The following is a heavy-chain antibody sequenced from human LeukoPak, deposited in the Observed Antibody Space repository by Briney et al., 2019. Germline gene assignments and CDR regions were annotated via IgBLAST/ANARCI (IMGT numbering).Heavy chain of an antibody. CDR3: AKDRSIGTYYTFDH. CDR1: GFTFSSHG. Sequence: GGSLRLSCAASGFTFSSHGMNWVRQAPGKGLEWVSSISASGVMTYYADSVKGRFTVSRDNSKNSLYLQMNSLTAADTAVYYCAKDRSIGTYYTFDHWGQGTLVTVSS. D-gene: IGHD1-26*01. J-gene: IGHJ4*02. CDR2: ISASGVMT. V-gene: IGHV3-23*01.